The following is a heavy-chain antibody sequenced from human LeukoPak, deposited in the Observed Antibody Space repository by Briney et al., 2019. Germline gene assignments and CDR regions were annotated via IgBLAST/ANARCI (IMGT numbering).Heavy chain of an antibody. V-gene: IGHV3-53*01. CDR3: APEYSGSYGGS. D-gene: IGHD1-26*01. Sequence: GGSLRLSCAASGFTVSSNYMSWVRQAPGKGLEWVSVIYSGGSTYYADSVKGRFTISRDNSKNTLYLQMNSLRAEDTAVYYCAPEYSGSYGGSWGQGTLVTVCS. J-gene: IGHJ5*02. CDR2: IYSGGST. CDR1: GFTVSSNY.